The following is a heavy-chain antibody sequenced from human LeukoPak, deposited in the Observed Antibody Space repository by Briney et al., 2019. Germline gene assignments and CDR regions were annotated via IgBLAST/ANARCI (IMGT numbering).Heavy chain of an antibody. J-gene: IGHJ4*02. CDR3: TRSLAVAGRFDY. D-gene: IGHD6-19*01. CDR2: IRSKAYGGTT. V-gene: IGHV3-49*03. CDR1: GFTFSDYY. Sequence: GGSLRLSCAASGFTFSDYYMSWIRQAPGKGLEWVGFIRSKAYGGTTEYAASVKGRFTISRDDSKSIAYLQMNSLKTEDTAVYYCTRSLAVAGRFDYWGQGTLVTVSS.